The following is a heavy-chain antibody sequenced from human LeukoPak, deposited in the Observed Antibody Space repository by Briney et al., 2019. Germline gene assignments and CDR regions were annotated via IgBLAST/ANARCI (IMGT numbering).Heavy chain of an antibody. D-gene: IGHD4-17*01. Sequence: ASVKVSCKASGYTFTSYYMHWVRQAPGQGLEWMGIINPSGGSTSYAQKFQGRVTMTRDMSTSTVYMELSSLRSEDTAVYYCARLMTTVTTVDYWGQGTLVTVSS. J-gene: IGHJ4*02. CDR1: GYTFTSYY. CDR2: INPSGGST. CDR3: ARLMTTVTTVDY. V-gene: IGHV1-46*01.